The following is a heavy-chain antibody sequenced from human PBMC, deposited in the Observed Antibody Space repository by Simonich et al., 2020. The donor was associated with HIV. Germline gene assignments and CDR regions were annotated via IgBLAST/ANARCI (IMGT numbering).Heavy chain of an antibody. CDR3: ARRGGYNFDY. CDR1: GGSFSGYY. V-gene: IGHV4-34*01. Sequence: QVHLQQWGAGLLKPSETLSLTCAVYGGSFSGYYWNWIRQPPGKGLEWIGEINHSGSTDYNPSLKSRVTISVDTSKNQFSLKLSSVTAADTAMYYCARRGGYNFDYWCQGTLVTVSS. J-gene: IGHJ4*02. D-gene: IGHD5-12*01. CDR2: INHSGST.